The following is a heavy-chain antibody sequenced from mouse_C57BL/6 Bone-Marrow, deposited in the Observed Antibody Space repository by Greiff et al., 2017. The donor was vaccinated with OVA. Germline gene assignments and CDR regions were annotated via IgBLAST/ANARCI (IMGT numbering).Heavy chain of an antibody. CDR3: ARTGTGY. CDR1: GYTFTSYW. J-gene: IGHJ2*01. CDR2: IDPSDSYT. D-gene: IGHD4-1*01. Sequence: QVQLQQSGAELVKPGASVKLSCKASGYTFTSYWMQWVKQRPGQGLEWIGEIDPSDSYTNYNQKFKGKATLTVDTSSSTAYMQLSSLTSEDSAVYYCARTGTGYWGQGTTLTVSS. V-gene: IGHV1-50*01.